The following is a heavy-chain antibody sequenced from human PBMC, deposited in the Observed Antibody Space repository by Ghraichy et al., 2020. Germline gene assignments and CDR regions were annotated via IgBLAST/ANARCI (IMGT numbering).Heavy chain of an antibody. J-gene: IGHJ4*02. V-gene: IGHV3-7*01. CDR2: IKQDGSEK. CDR1: GFTFSSYW. Sequence: GESLNISCAASGFTFSSYWMSWVRQAPGKGLEWVANIKQDGSEKYYVDSVKGRFTISRDNAKNSLYLQMNSLRAEDTAVYYCARGPAMVLGFDYWGQGTLVTVYS. D-gene: IGHD5-18*01. CDR3: ARGPAMVLGFDY.